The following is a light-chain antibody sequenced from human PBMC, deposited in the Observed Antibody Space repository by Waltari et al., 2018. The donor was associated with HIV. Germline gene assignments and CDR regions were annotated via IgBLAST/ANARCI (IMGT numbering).Light chain of an antibody. V-gene: IGLV2-14*01. CDR2: EVT. J-gene: IGLJ2*01. CDR3: TSYISSSTPV. CDR1: DLNDSES. Sequence: QSALPQPASVSGSPGQSLPISCDLNDSESVPWYQRHPGKAPKVIIYEVTNRPSGLSNRFSGSKSGNTATLTISGLQPEDEADYFCTSYISSSTPVFGRGTKVTVL.